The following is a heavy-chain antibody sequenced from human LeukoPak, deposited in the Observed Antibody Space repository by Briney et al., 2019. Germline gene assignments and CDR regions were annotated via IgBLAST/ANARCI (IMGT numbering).Heavy chain of an antibody. CDR2: ISSSGSGGNT. CDR1: VVTLSSYS. D-gene: IGHD1-26*01. J-gene: IGHJ4*02. CDR3: AKGGKWDVTPFDY. V-gene: IGHV3-23*01. Sequence: GGSLRLSCAASVVTLSSYSMSWARQAPWKGLEWISGISSSGSGGNTYYADSVKGRFTISRDSSKNTLYLQVNSLRAEDTAVYYCAKGGKWDVTPFDYWGQGTLVTVSS.